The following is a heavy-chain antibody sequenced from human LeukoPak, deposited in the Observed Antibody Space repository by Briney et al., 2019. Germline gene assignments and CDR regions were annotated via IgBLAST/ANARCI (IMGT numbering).Heavy chain of an antibody. V-gene: IGHV4-39*01. D-gene: IGHD5-12*01. CDR3: ARRGRYGGYDFSFDY. CDR2: IYYSGST. Sequence: PSENLSLTCTVSGGSISSSSYYWGWIRQPPGKGLEWIGSIYYSGSTYYNPSIKSRVTISVDTSKNQFSLKLSSVTAADTAVYYCARRGRYGGYDFSFDYWGQGTLVTVSS. CDR1: GGSISSSSYY. J-gene: IGHJ4*02.